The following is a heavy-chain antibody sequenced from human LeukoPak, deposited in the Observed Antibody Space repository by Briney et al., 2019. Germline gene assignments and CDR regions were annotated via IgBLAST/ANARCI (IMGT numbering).Heavy chain of an antibody. CDR2: IYYSGST. J-gene: IGHJ6*02. CDR1: GGSISSYY. Sequence: NPSETLSLTCTVSGGSISSYYWSWIRQPPGKGLEWIGYIYYSGSTNYNPSLKSRVTISVDTSKNQLSLKLSSVTAADTAVYYCARASYYYGSGSHASYGMDVWGQGTTVTVSS. CDR3: ARASYYYGSGSHASYGMDV. V-gene: IGHV4-59*08. D-gene: IGHD3-10*01.